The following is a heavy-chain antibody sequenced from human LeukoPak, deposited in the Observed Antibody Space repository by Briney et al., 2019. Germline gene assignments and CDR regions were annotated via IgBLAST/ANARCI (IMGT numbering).Heavy chain of an antibody. V-gene: IGHV3-33*06. CDR1: GIIFSDFG. D-gene: IGHD2-15*01. J-gene: IGHJ3*02. CDR2: IWYDGSNK. Sequence: PGGSLRLSCVASGIIFSDFGMHWVRQAPGKGLEWMAIIWYDGSNKYYADSVKGRFTISRDNSQNTMYLQMNSLRAEDTAVYYCAKATCSGANCFSNSHDAFDMWGQGTMVTVSS. CDR3: AKATCSGANCFSNSHDAFDM.